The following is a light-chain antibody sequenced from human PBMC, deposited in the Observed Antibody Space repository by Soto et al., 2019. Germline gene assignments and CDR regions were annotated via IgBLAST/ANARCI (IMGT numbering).Light chain of an antibody. CDR2: DAS. V-gene: IGKV3-11*01. CDR3: QQRRYWPVT. CDR1: QIVSSY. Sequence: EIVLTQSPAILSMSPGERATLSCRASQIVSSYFAWYQQKPGQAPRLLIYDASNRATGVPARFSGSGSGTDFTLTISSLEPEDFAVYYCQQRRYWPVTFGQGTKVDI. J-gene: IGKJ1*01.